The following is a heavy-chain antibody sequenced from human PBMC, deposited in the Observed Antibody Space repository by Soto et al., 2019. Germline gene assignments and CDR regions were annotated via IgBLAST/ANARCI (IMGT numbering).Heavy chain of an antibody. CDR1: AGTFSSYA. D-gene: IGHD3-22*01. V-gene: IGHV1-69*13. Sequence: GXSVKVSCKASAGTFSSYAISWVRQAPGQGLEWMGGIIPIFGTANYAQKFQGRVTITADESTSTAYMELSSLRSEDTAVYYCARSYDSSGYYYRFDPWGQGTLVTGSS. CDR2: IIPIFGTA. J-gene: IGHJ5*02. CDR3: ARSYDSSGYYYRFDP.